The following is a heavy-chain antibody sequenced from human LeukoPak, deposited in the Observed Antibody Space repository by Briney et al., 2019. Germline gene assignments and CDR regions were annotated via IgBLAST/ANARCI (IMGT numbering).Heavy chain of an antibody. Sequence: GGSLRLSCAASGFTFSNYAMTWVRQAPGKGLQWVSAISGEGIYTYYIDSVKGRFTTSRDNSKNTLFLQMNSLRADDTAVYYCAKNYGTSRPFYDYWGQEIVVTVSS. CDR1: GFTFSNYA. D-gene: IGHD4-17*01. CDR3: AKNYGTSRPFYDY. V-gene: IGHV3-23*01. CDR2: ISGEGIYT. J-gene: IGHJ4*02.